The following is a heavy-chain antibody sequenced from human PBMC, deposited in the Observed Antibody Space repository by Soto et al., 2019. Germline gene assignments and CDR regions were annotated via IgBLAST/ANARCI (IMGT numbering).Heavy chain of an antibody. J-gene: IGHJ4*02. CDR2: ISYDGSNK. D-gene: IGHD2-8*01. CDR3: ARDRMGDFDY. Sequence: PGGSLRLSCAASGFTFSSYAMHWVRQAPGKGLEWVAVISYDGSNKYYADSVKGRFTISRDNSKNTLYLQMNSLRAEDTAVYYCARDRMGDFDYWGQGXLVTVYS. V-gene: IGHV3-30-3*01. CDR1: GFTFSSYA.